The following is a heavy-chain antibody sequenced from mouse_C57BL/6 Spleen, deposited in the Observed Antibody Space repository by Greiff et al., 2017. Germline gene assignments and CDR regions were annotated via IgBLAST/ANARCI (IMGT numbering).Heavy chain of an antibody. D-gene: IGHD2-5*01. CDR1: GYAFSSSW. J-gene: IGHJ2*01. CDR2: IYPGDGDT. CDR3: ARMKSYYSNYFFDY. Sequence: VQLQQSGPELVKPGASVKISCKASGYAFSSSWMNWVKQRPGKGLEWIGRIYPGDGDTNYNGKFKGKATLTADKSSSTAYMQLSSLTSEDSAVYFCARMKSYYSNYFFDYWGQGTTLTVSS. V-gene: IGHV1-82*01.